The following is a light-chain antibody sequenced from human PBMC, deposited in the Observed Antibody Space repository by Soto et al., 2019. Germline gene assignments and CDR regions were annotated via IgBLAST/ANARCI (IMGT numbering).Light chain of an antibody. CDR3: QQYGSSPLT. CDR2: AAS. J-gene: IGKJ4*01. Sequence: EIVLTQSPGTLSLSPGERATLSCRASQSVSSSFLAWYQQKPGQAPRLLIYAASSRATGIPDRFSGSGSGTDFTLIISILEPEDVAVYYCQQYGSSPLTFGGGTKVEIK. V-gene: IGKV3-20*01. CDR1: QSVSSSF.